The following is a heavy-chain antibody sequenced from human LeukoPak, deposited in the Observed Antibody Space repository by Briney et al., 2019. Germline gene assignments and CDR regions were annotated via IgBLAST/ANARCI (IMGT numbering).Heavy chain of an antibody. CDR2: IYYSGST. CDR1: GGSISSGDYY. Sequence: SETLSLTCTVSGGSISSGDYYWSWIRQPPGKGLEWIGYIYYSGSTHYNPSLKSRVTISVDTSKNQFSLKLSSVTAADTAVYYCARDHSTNWFDPWGQGTLVTVSS. J-gene: IGHJ5*02. V-gene: IGHV4-30-4*08. CDR3: ARDHSTNWFDP.